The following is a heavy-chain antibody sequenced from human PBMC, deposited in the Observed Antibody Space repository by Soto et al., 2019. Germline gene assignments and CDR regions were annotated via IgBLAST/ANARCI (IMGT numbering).Heavy chain of an antibody. CDR2: ISYDGSNK. CDR1: GFTFSSYG. Sequence: QVQLVESGGGVVQPGRSLRLCCAASGFTFSSYGMHWVRQAPGKGPEWVAVISYDGSNKYYADSVKGRFTISRDNSKNTLYLQMNSLSAEDTAVYYCAKDLSGSGLKSVGYWGQGTLVTVSS. V-gene: IGHV3-30*18. CDR3: AKDLSGSGLKSVGY. J-gene: IGHJ4*02. D-gene: IGHD6-19*01.